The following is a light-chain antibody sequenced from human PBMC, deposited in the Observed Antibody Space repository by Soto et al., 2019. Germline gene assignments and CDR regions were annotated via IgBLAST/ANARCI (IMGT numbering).Light chain of an antibody. CDR1: QSLNNR. J-gene: IGKJ4*01. V-gene: IGKV1-12*01. CDR2: AVS. Sequence: DIQLTQSPSTLSACVGDRVAIACRASQSLNNRLAWYQQKPGKAPKRLIYAVSYLQSGVPSRFSGSGSGTDFTLTISSLQPEDFATYFCKQSSAFPLTFGGGTKVDIK. CDR3: KQSSAFPLT.